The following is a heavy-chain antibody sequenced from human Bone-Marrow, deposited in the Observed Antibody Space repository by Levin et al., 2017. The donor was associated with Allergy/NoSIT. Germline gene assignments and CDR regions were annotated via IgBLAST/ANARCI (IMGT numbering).Heavy chain of an antibody. J-gene: IGHJ6*04. Sequence: SETLSLTCSVSGFSISKAGNYWGWIRQHPERGLEWIGYRYYRGNIYYNPSLKRRAIISEDTSENRFSLKLISVTAADTAVYYCVRDRQGPNHFIVDVWGKGVTVTVSS. CDR2: RYYRGNI. CDR1: GFSISKAGNY. V-gene: IGHV4-31*03. CDR3: VRDRQGPNHFIVDV.